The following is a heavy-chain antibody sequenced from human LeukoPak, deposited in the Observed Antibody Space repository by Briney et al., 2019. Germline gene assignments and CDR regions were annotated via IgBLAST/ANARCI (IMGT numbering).Heavy chain of an antibody. Sequence: SETLSLTCAVYGESFSAYSWSWIRQPPGKGLEWIGDINHSGSTNYNPSLKSRVTISVDTSKNQFSLKLSSVTAADTAVYYCARVQYCGGDCYSGNFDYWGQGTLVTVSS. CDR3: ARVQYCGGDCYSGNFDY. D-gene: IGHD2-21*02. CDR2: INHSGST. V-gene: IGHV4-34*01. J-gene: IGHJ4*01. CDR1: GESFSAYS.